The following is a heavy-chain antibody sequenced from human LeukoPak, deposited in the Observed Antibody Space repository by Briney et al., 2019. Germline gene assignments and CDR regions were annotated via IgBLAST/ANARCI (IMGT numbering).Heavy chain of an antibody. CDR3: ARQDYYDSSGYSGDY. V-gene: IGHV5-51*01. D-gene: IGHD3-22*01. Sequence: PGESLKISCKGSGYTFTTYLIGWVRQMPGKGLEWMGIIHPADSITTYSPSFQGHVTISADKSINTAYLQWSSLKVSDTAIYYCARQDYYDSSGYSGDYWGQGTLVTVSS. J-gene: IGHJ4*02. CDR1: GYTFTTYL. CDR2: IHPADSIT.